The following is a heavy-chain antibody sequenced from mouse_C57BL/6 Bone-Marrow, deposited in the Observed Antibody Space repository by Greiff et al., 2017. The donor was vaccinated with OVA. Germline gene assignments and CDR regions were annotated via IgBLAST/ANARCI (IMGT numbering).Heavy chain of an antibody. CDR1: GFTFSNYW. CDR2: IRLKSDNYAT. CDR3: FPPFAY. V-gene: IGHV6-3*01. J-gene: IGHJ3*01. Sequence: EVQLQESGGGLVQPGGSMKLSCVASGFTFSNYWMNWVRQSPEKGLEWVAQIRLKSDNYATHYAESVKGRFTISRDDSKSSVYLQMNNLRAEDTEIYYCFPPFAYWGQGTLVTVSA.